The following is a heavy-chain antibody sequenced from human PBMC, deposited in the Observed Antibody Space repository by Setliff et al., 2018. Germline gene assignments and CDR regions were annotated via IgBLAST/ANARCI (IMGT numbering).Heavy chain of an antibody. CDR3: RLANCSKNCEEALDY. D-gene: IGHD2-2*01. Sequence: SETLSLTCAVSGFSITNGYYWGWIRQSPGRGLEWIANIFQSGITFYNPSLKSRVTMSLDTSTNQFSLKLRSVAAADTAVYYFRLANCSKNCEEALDYWSQGTQVTVSS. J-gene: IGHJ4*02. CDR1: GFSITNGYY. CDR2: IFQSGIT. V-gene: IGHV4-38-2*01.